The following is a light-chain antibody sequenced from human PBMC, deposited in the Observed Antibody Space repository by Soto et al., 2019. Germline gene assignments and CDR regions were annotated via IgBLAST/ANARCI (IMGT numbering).Light chain of an antibody. J-gene: IGLJ1*01. CDR1: SSDVGGYNY. CDR3: SSYTSSSTLDYV. V-gene: IGLV2-14*01. CDR2: DVS. Sequence: QSVLTQPASVSGSPGQSITISCTGTSSDVGGYNYVSWYQQHPGKAPKLMIYDVSNRLSGVSNRFSGSKSGNTASLTISGLQAEDEADYYCSSYTSSSTLDYVFGTGTKLTVL.